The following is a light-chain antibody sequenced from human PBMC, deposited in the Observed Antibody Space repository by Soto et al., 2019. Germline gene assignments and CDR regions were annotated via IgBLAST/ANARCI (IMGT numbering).Light chain of an antibody. V-gene: IGKV1-5*01. Sequence: DIQMTQSPSTLSASVGDRVTITCRASQSISSWLAWYQQKPGKAPKLLIYDASSLESGVPSRFSGAGSGTDFTLTIANLHPEDFAIYYCKQSYSTQWTFGQGTKVDIK. CDR1: QSISSW. CDR2: DAS. J-gene: IGKJ1*01. CDR3: KQSYSTQWT.